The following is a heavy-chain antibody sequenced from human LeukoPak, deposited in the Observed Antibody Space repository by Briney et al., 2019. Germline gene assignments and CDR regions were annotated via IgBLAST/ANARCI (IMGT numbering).Heavy chain of an antibody. Sequence: GASVKVSCKASGYTFTSYDINWVRQATGQGLEWMGWMNPNSGNTGYAQKFQGRVTMTRNTFISTAYMELSSLRSEDTAVYYCARVLSSIPSRPFDYWGQGTLVTVSS. J-gene: IGHJ4*02. D-gene: IGHD6-6*01. V-gene: IGHV1-8*01. CDR2: MNPNSGNT. CDR1: GYTFTSYD. CDR3: ARVLSSIPSRPFDY.